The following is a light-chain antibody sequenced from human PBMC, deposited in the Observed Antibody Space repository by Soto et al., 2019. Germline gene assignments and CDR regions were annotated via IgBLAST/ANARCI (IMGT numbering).Light chain of an antibody. CDR1: QRVDNF. V-gene: IGKV1-39*01. CDR2: AAS. J-gene: IGKJ5*01. Sequence: EIHMTQSPSSLSASVGDRVTIACRASQRVDNFINWYQKKPGKAPVLLIYAASNLQGGVPSRFSGSGSGTDFTLTISSLQPEDFATYYGQQTYSTLFTFGQGTRL. CDR3: QQTYSTLFT.